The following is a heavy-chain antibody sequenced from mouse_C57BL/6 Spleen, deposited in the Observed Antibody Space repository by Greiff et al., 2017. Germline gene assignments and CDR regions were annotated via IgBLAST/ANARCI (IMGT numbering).Heavy chain of an antibody. CDR1: GYAFSSSW. Sequence: VQLQESGPELVKPGASVKISCKASGYAFSSSWMNWVKQRPGKGLEWIGRIYPGDGDTNYNGKFKGKATLTADKSSSTAYMQLSSLTSEDSAVYFCARSDYVLYFDYWGQGTILTVSS. J-gene: IGHJ2*01. CDR2: IYPGDGDT. CDR3: ARSDYVLYFDY. V-gene: IGHV1-82*01. D-gene: IGHD2-4*01.